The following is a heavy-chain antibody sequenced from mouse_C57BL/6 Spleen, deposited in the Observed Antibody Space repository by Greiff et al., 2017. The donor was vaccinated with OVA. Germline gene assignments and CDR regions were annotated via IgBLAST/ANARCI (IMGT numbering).Heavy chain of an antibody. CDR3: ARSRYGSSYWFAY. V-gene: IGHV1-26*01. CDR1: GYTFTDYY. Sequence: VQLQQSGPELVKPGASVKISCKASGYTFTDYYMNWVKQSHGKSLEWIGDINPNNGGTSYNQKFKGKATLTVDKSSSTAYMELRSLTSEDSAVYYCARSRYGSSYWFAYWGQGTLVTVSA. CDR2: INPNNGGT. D-gene: IGHD1-1*01. J-gene: IGHJ3*01.